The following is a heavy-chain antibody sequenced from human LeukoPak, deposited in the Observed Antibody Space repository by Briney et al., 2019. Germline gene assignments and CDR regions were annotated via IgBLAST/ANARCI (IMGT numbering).Heavy chain of an antibody. Sequence: GGSLRLSCAASDFTFSTYAMSWVRQAPGKGLEWVSTISGGGDATYYADSVKGRFTISRDNSKSTLYLQMNSLRAEDTAVYYCAKDAYSGYDWYAFDIWGQGTMVTVSS. CDR2: ISGGGDAT. CDR3: AKDAYSGYDWYAFDI. CDR1: DFTFSTYA. V-gene: IGHV3-23*01. J-gene: IGHJ3*02. D-gene: IGHD5-12*01.